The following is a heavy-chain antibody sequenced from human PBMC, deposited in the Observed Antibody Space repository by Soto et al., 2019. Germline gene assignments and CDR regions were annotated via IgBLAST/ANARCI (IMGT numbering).Heavy chain of an antibody. D-gene: IGHD6-13*01. CDR3: ASSSAWYIYDS. V-gene: IGHV4-59*01. Sequence: SETLSLTCSVSGGSISSYYWSWIRQPPGKGLEWIGYIYYSGSTNYNPSLKSRVTISVDTSKNQFSLNLSSVTAADTAVYYCASSSAWYIYDSWGPGTLVTVYS. CDR2: IYYSGST. CDR1: GGSISSYY. J-gene: IGHJ4*02.